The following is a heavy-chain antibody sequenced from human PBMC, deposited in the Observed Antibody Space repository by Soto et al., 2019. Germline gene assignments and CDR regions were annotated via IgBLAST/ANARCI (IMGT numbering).Heavy chain of an antibody. CDR2: INPSGGST. D-gene: IGHD3-10*01. Sequence: QVQLVQSGAEVKKPGASVKVSCKASGYTFTSYYMHWVRQAPGQGLEWMGIINPSGGSTSYAQKYQGRVTMTRDTSTRTVYMELSSLRSEDTAVYYCARVERYGSGSYYSFFDYWGQGTLVTVSS. CDR1: GYTFTSYY. J-gene: IGHJ4*02. CDR3: ARVERYGSGSYYSFFDY. V-gene: IGHV1-46*03.